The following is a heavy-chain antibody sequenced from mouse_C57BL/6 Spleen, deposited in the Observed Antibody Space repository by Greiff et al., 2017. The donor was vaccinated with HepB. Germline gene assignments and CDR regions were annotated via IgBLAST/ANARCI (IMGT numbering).Heavy chain of an antibody. D-gene: IGHD1-1*01. J-gene: IGHJ4*01. CDR1: GYTFTSYW. Sequence: VQLQQPGAELVKPGASVKLSCKASGYTFTSYWMQWVKQRPGQGLEWIGEIDPSDSYTNYNQKFKGKATLTVDTSSSTAYMQLSSLTSEDSAVYYCARTGNYYGSSLYAMDYWGQGTSVTVSS. V-gene: IGHV1-50*01. CDR2: IDPSDSYT. CDR3: ARTGNYYGSSLYAMDY.